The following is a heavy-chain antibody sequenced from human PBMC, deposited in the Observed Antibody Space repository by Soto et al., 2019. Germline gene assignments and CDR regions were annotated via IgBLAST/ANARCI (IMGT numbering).Heavy chain of an antibody. CDR3: AGGDYYHSSGYYFYYYTMDV. CDR2: VYYGGST. V-gene: IGHV4-39*01. J-gene: IGHJ6*02. CDR1: GGSISSSSYY. D-gene: IGHD3-22*01. Sequence: PSETLSLTWTVAGGSISSSSYYRGWIRQPPGKGLEWIGNVYYGGSTYYNPSLKSRVTISVETSKSQFSLKLSSVTAADTAVYYCAGGDYYHSSGYYFYYYTMDVWGQGTTVTVSS.